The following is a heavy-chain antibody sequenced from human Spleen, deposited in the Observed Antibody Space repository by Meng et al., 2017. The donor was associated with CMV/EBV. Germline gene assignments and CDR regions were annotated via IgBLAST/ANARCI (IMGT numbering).Heavy chain of an antibody. CDR1: GVTFTNYG. V-gene: IGHV3-23*01. CDR3: AKKRFSSGWTYFDY. D-gene: IGHD6-19*01. CDR2: IDGSGGRT. Sequence: ASGVTFTNYGMSWVRQAPGKGLEWVSSIDGSGGRTYYADSVEGRFTISRDNSKNTLYLEMNSLRAEDTAVYYCAKKRFSSGWTYFDYWGQGTLVTVSS. J-gene: IGHJ4*02.